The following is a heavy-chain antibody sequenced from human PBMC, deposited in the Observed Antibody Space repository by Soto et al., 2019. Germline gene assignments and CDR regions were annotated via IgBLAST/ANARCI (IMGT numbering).Heavy chain of an antibody. D-gene: IGHD3-22*01. CDR2: IIPIFDMA. V-gene: IGHV1-69*02. Sequence: QVQLVQSGTEVKKPGSSVTVSCKASGGPYSKYTISWVRQAPGQGLEWMGRIIPIFDMANYAQKFQGRVTITVDKHTSTVYMDLSGLRFEDTAVYYCARSLLGDHYDSDGLDNWGQVTLVTVSS. CDR1: GGPYSKYT. J-gene: IGHJ4*02. CDR3: ARSLLGDHYDSDGLDN.